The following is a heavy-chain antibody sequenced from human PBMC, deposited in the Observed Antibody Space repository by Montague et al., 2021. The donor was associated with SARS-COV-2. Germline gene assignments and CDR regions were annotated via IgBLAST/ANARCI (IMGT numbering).Heavy chain of an antibody. V-gene: IGHV4-59*08. D-gene: IGHD2-21*01. CDR3: ARHASWDWYYLDY. Sequence: SETLSLTCSVSGGSISSSYWSWIRQPPGKGLEWIGYIYHYGSAKYNPSLKSRVTISVDTSKNQFSLKLSSVTAVDTAVYYCARHASWDWYYLDYWGQGTLVTVSS. CDR2: IYHYGSA. J-gene: IGHJ4*02. CDR1: GGSISSSY.